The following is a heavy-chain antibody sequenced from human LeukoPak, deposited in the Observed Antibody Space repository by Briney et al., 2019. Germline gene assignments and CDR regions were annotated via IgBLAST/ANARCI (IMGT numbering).Heavy chain of an antibody. V-gene: IGHV4-34*01. CDR2: INHSGST. Sequence: SETLSLTCAVYGGSFSGYYWSWIRQPPGKGLEWIGEINHSGSTNYNPSLKSRVTISVDTSKNQFSLKLSSVTAADTAVYYCARRRVRYFENWSDPWGQGTLVTVSS. D-gene: IGHD3-9*01. CDR1: GGSFSGYY. CDR3: ARRRVRYFENWSDP. J-gene: IGHJ5*02.